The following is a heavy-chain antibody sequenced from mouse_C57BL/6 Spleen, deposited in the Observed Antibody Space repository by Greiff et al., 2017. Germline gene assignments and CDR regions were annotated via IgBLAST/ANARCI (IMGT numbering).Heavy chain of an antibody. CDR2: IYPGDGDT. CDR1: GYAFSSYW. Sequence: QVQLQQSGAELVKPGASVKISCKASGYAFSSYWMNWVKQRPGKGLEWIGQIYPGDGDTNYNGKFKGKATLTADKSSSTAYMQLSSLTSEDSAVYFCARKGEDYSYYFDYWGQGTTLTVSS. D-gene: IGHD1-1*01. CDR3: ARKGEDYSYYFDY. J-gene: IGHJ2*01. V-gene: IGHV1-80*01.